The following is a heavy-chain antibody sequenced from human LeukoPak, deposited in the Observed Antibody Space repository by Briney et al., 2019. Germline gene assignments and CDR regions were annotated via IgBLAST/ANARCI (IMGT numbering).Heavy chain of an antibody. V-gene: IGHV4-34*01. CDR2: INHSGST. CDR3: AIHIVVVPAAKKKNWFDP. Sequence: SETLSLTCAVYGGSFSGYYWSWIRQPPGKGLEWIGEINHSGSTNYNPSLKSRVTISVDTSKNQFSLKLSSVTAADTAVYYCAIHIVVVPAAKKKNWFDPWGQGTPVTVFS. D-gene: IGHD2-2*01. CDR1: GGSFSGYY. J-gene: IGHJ5*02.